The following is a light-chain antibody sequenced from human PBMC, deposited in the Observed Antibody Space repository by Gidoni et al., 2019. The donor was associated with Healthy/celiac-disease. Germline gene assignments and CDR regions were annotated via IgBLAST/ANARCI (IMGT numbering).Light chain of an antibody. Sequence: DIQMTKSPSSLSASVGDRVTITCRASQGISHYLAWYQQKPGKVHKLLIYAASTLQSGVPSRFSGSGSGTDFTLTISSLQPEDVATYYCQKYNSAPRTFGQGTKVEIK. J-gene: IGKJ1*01. V-gene: IGKV1-27*01. CDR1: QGISHY. CDR3: QKYNSAPRT. CDR2: AAS.